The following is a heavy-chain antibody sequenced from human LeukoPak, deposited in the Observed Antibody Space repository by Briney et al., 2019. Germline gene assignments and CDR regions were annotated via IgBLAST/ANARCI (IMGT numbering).Heavy chain of an antibody. CDR3: AASGLDDYDFWSGGRYYGMDV. V-gene: IGHV1-46*02. CDR1: GYTFNTYY. Sequence: ASVKISCKASGYTFNTYYIHWVRQAPGQGLEWMGVINPSGGSTNYAEKFQGRVTITRDMSTSTAYMELSSLRSEDTAVYYCAASGLDDYDFWSGGRYYGMDVWGQGTTVTVSS. D-gene: IGHD3-3*01. J-gene: IGHJ6*02. CDR2: INPSGGST.